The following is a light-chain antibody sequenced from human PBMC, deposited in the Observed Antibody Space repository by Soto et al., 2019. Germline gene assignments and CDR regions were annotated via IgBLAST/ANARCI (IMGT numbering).Light chain of an antibody. CDR2: AAS. Sequence: IQMTQSTSSLSPSVGDRGTITCRASQSISSYLNWYQQKPGKAPKLLIYAASSLQSGVPSRFSGSGSGTEFTLTIRSLQPDEIATYYCQHYNTDAEAFGQGTKVDIK. CDR1: QSISSY. J-gene: IGKJ1*01. V-gene: IGKV1-39*01. CDR3: QHYNTDAEA.